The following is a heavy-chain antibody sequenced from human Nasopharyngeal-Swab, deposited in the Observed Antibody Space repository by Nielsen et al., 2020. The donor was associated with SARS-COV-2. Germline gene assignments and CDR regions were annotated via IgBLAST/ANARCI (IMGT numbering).Heavy chain of an antibody. V-gene: IGHV4-39*01. CDR3: ARLGFSGSYDY. Sequence: SETLSLTCTVSGGSISSSSYYWGWIRQPPGKGLEWIGSLYYSGSTYYNPSLKSRVTISVDTSKNQFSLKLSSVTAADTAVYYCARLGFSGSYDYWGQGTLVTVSS. J-gene: IGHJ4*02. CDR1: GGSISSSSYY. CDR2: LYYSGST. D-gene: IGHD1-26*01.